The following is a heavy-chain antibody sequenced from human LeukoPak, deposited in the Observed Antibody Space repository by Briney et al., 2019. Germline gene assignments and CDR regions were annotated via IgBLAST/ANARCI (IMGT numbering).Heavy chain of an antibody. CDR1: GGSISSYY. J-gene: IGHJ4*02. D-gene: IGHD6-19*01. Sequence: SETLSLTCTVSGGSISSYYWSWIRQPPGKGLEWSGYIYYSGSTNYNPSLKSRVTISVDTSKNQFSLKLSSVTAADTAVYYCARGGVEQWPFDYWGQGTLVTVSS. CDR3: ARGGVEQWPFDY. V-gene: IGHV4-59*01. CDR2: IYYSGST.